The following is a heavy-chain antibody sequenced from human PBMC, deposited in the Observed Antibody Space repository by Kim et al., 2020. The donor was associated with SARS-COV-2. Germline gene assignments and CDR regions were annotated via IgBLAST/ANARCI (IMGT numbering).Heavy chain of an antibody. CDR1: GDSVSSNSAA. Sequence: SQTLSLTCDISGDSVSSNSAAWNWIRQSPSRGLEWLGRTYYRSKWYTDYALSVKGRITINPDTSKNQFSLQLNSVTPEDMAVYYCARDRQRAGTGVDSWGQGTLVTVSS. J-gene: IGHJ4*02. D-gene: IGHD6-19*01. V-gene: IGHV6-1*01. CDR3: ARDRQRAGTGVDS. CDR2: TYYRSKWYT.